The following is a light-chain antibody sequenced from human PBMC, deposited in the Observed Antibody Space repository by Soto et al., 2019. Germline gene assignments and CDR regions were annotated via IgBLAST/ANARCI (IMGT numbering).Light chain of an antibody. V-gene: IGLV1-40*01. J-gene: IGLJ1*01. CDR1: SSNIGAGYD. CDR2: GNR. CDR3: QSYDSSLSGYV. Sequence: QSVLTQPPSVSGAPGQRVTISCTGSSSNIGAGYDVHWYQQLPGTAPKLLSYGNRNRPSGVPDRFSGSKPGTSASLAITGLQAEDEADYYCQSYDSSLSGYVFGTGTKLTVL.